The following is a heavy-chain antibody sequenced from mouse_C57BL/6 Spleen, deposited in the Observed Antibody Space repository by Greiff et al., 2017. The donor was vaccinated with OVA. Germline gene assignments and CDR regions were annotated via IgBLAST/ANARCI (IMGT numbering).Heavy chain of an antibody. Sequence: VQLQQPGAELVMPGASVKLSCKASGYTFTSYWTHWVKQRPGQGLEWIGELDPSDSYTNYNQKFKGKSTLTVDKSSSTAYMQLSSLTSEDSAVYYCARRGSPYYFDYWGQGTTLTVSS. D-gene: IGHD1-1*02. CDR2: LDPSDSYT. J-gene: IGHJ2*01. V-gene: IGHV1-69*01. CDR1: GYTFTSYW. CDR3: ARRGSPYYFDY.